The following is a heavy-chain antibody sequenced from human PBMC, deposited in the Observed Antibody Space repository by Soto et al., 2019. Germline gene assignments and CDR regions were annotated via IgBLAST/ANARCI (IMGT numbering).Heavy chain of an antibody. CDR3: ASLGGYCSSTSCYTSGKQGPHYYYYPGIDV. V-gene: IGHV3-33*01. D-gene: IGHD2-2*02. Sequence: HPGGSLRLSCAASGFTFSSYGMHWVRQAPGKGLEWVAVIWYDGSNKYYADSVKGRFTISRDNSKNTLYLQMNSLRAEDTAVYYCASLGGYCSSTSCYTSGKQGPHYYYYPGIDVWGQGITV. CDR1: GFTFSSYG. J-gene: IGHJ6*02. CDR2: IWYDGSNK.